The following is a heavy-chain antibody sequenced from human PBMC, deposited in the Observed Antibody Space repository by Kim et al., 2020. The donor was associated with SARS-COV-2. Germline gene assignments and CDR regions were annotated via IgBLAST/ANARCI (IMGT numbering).Heavy chain of an antibody. J-gene: IGHJ6*02. CDR3: ARDSISYYGMDV. V-gene: IGHV3-48*04. CDR2: ISSSSSII. Sequence: GGSLRLSCAASGFTFSSYTMNWVRQAPGKGLEWVSYISSSSSIIYYADSVKGRFTISRDNAKSSLYLQMNSLRAEDTAVYYCARDSISYYGMDVWGQGTTVTVSS. CDR1: GFTFSSYT. D-gene: IGHD3-3*01.